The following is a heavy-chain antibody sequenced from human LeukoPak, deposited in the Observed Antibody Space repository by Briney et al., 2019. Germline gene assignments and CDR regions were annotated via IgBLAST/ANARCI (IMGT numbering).Heavy chain of an antibody. Sequence: GGSLRLSCAASGFTFSSYSMNWVRQAPGKGLECVANINQDGSDKYYVDSVKGRFTISRDNSKNTLYLRMNSLKTEDTAVYYCTRAEYYDILTGWPYYYYYYYMDVWGKGTTVTISS. CDR1: GFTFSSYS. CDR2: INQDGSDK. D-gene: IGHD3-9*01. V-gene: IGHV3-7*03. J-gene: IGHJ6*03. CDR3: TRAEYYDILTGWPYYYYYYYMDV.